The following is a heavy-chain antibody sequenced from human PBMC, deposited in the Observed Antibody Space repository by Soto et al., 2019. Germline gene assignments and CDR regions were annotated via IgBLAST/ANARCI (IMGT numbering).Heavy chain of an antibody. V-gene: IGHV3-21*01. D-gene: IGHD3-22*01. CDR1: GFTFSSYS. J-gene: IGHJ4*02. Sequence: GGSLRLSCAAPGFTFSSYSMNWVRQAPGKGLEWVSSISSSSSYIYYADSVKGRFTISRDNAKNSLYLQMNSLRAEDTAVYYCARDPYYYDSSGYPPVYWGQGTLVTVSS. CDR3: ARDPYYYDSSGYPPVY. CDR2: ISSSSSYI.